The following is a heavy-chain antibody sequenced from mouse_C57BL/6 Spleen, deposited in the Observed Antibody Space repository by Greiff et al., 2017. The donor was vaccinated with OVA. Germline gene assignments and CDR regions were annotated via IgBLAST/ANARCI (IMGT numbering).Heavy chain of an antibody. Sequence: VQLQQSGPELVKPGASVKISCKASGYSFTGYYMNWVKQSPEKSLEWIGEINPSTGGTPYNQKFKAKATLTVDKSSSTAYMQLKSLTSEDSAVYYCARRDDYDHWYFDVWGTGTTVTVSS. V-gene: IGHV1-42*01. D-gene: IGHD2-4*01. CDR2: INPSTGGT. CDR3: ARRDDYDHWYFDV. J-gene: IGHJ1*03. CDR1: GYSFTGYY.